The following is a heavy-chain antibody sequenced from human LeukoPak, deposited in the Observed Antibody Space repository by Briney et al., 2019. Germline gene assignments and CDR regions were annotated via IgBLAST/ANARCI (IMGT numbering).Heavy chain of an antibody. D-gene: IGHD3-16*02. CDR2: IYYSGSTHYSGST. V-gene: IGHV4-61*01. Sequence: SETLSLTCTVSGGSVSSDNHYWSWIRQPPGKGLEWIGNIYYSGSTHYSGSTHYKPSLKSRVTISVDTSKNQFSLKLSSVTAADTAVYYCARRIRARSYDYVWGSYRLKWEGIDYWGQGTLVAVSS. CDR1: GGSVSSDNHY. CDR3: ARRIRARSYDYVWGSYRLKWEGIDY. J-gene: IGHJ4*02.